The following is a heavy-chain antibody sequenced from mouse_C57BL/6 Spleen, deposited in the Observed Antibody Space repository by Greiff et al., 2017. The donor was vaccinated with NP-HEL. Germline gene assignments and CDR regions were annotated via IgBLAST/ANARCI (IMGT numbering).Heavy chain of an antibody. J-gene: IGHJ1*03. D-gene: IGHD1-1*01. Sequence: VQLQQSGPELVKPGASVKISCTASGYSFTGYYMNWVKQSPEKSLEWIGEINPSTGGTTYNQKFKAKATLTVDKSSSTAYMQLKSLTSEDSAVYYCARSLITTGYFDVWGTGTTVTVSS. V-gene: IGHV1-42*01. CDR3: ARSLITTGYFDV. CDR2: INPSTGGT. CDR1: GYSFTGYY.